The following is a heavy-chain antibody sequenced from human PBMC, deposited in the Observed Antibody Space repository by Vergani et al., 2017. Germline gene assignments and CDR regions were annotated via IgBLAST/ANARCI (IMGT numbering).Heavy chain of an antibody. Sequence: QVQLVESGGGVVQPGRSLRLSCAASGFTFSSYGMHWVRQAPGKGLEWVAVIWFAGSNKYYAESVQGRFTISRDNSKNALYLQMNSLRAEDTAVYYCAGERLDCSGGSCYSLDYWGQGTLVTVSS. J-gene: IGHJ4*02. V-gene: IGHV3-33*01. CDR2: IWFAGSNK. CDR1: GFTFSSYG. CDR3: AGERLDCSGGSCYSLDY. D-gene: IGHD2-15*01.